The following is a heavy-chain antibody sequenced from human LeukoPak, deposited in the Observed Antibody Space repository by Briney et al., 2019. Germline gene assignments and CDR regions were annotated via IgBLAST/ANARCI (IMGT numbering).Heavy chain of an antibody. CDR3: ARLLPASRHYFDY. J-gene: IGHJ4*02. Sequence: GGSLRLSCAASGXIVSSDYVAWVRQAPGKGLEWISVIYGGGATYYADFVQGRFTIFRDSSRNALYLQMNSLRVEDTAVYYCARLLPASRHYFDYWGQGTLVSVSS. D-gene: IGHD6-6*01. CDR2: IYGGGAT. CDR1: GXIVSSDY. V-gene: IGHV3-53*01.